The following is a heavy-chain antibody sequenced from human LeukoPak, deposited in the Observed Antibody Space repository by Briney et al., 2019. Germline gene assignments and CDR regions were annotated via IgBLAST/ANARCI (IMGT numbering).Heavy chain of an antibody. CDR1: GGSISRTNW. D-gene: IGHD1-26*01. J-gene: IGHJ4*02. CDR2: ISLSGRT. Sequence: SGTLSLTCDVSGGSISRTNWWSWVRQSPGQGLEWIGEISLSGRTNYSPSLQSRVTMSLGESKNQLSLDLASVTAADTAVYYCSRESGAFSPFGYWGQGTLVTVHS. CDR3: SRESGAFSPFGY. V-gene: IGHV4-4*02.